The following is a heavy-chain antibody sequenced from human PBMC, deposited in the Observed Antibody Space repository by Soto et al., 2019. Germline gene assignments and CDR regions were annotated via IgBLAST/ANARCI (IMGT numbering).Heavy chain of an antibody. CDR3: AKDLDPYNYYMDV. CDR1: GFTFDDYA. V-gene: IGHV3-9*01. D-gene: IGHD2-2*02. CDR2: ISWNSGSI. J-gene: IGHJ6*03. Sequence: PGGSLRLSCAASGFTFDDYAMHWVRQAPGKGLEWVSGISWNSGSIGYADSVKGRFTISRDNAKNSLYLQMNSLRAEDTALYYCAKDLDPYNYYMDVWGKGTTVTVSS.